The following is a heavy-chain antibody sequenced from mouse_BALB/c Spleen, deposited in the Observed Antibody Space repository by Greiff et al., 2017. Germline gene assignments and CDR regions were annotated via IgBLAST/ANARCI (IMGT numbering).Heavy chain of an antibody. V-gene: IGHV1-4*01. CDR1: GYTFTSYT. CDR2: INPSSGYT. Sequence: VKLQESGAELARPGASVKMSCKASGYTFTSYTMHWVKQRPGQGLEWIGYINPSSGYTNYNQKFKDKATLTADKSSSTAYMQLSSLTSEDSAVYYCARKRDGYFDYWGQGTTLTVSA. J-gene: IGHJ2*01. CDR3: ARKRDGYFDY.